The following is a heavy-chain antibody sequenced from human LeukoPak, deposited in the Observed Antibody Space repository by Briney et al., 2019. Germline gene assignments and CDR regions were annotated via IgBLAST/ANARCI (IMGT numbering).Heavy chain of an antibody. J-gene: IGHJ4*02. CDR2: ISASGGST. D-gene: IGHD2-2*01. CDR1: GFTFRNYA. V-gene: IGHV3-23*01. Sequence: GASLRLSCAASGFTFRNYAMSWVRPAPGKGLGLVSAISASGGSTYYADSVKGRFTISTDNSKNTLYLQMNSLRAEDTAVYYCAKEERSQLFDYWGQGTLVTVSS. CDR3: AKEERSQLFDY.